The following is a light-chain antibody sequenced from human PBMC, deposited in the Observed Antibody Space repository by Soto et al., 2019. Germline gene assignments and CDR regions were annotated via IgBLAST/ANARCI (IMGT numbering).Light chain of an antibody. V-gene: IGKV3-20*01. CDR1: QSVTSNY. CDR3: QQYGSSPPT. J-gene: IGKJ1*01. CDR2: GAS. Sequence: VLTQSPGTLSLSPGERATLSCRASQSVTSNYLAWYQQKPGQAPRLLIYGASSRATCIPDRFSGSGSGTDFTLTISRLEPEDFAVYYCQQYGSSPPTFGQGTKVEIK.